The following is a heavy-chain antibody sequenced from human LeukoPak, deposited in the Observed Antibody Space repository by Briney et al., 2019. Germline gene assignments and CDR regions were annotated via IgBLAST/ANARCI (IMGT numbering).Heavy chain of an antibody. V-gene: IGHV4-31*03. D-gene: IGHD3-22*01. CDR3: ARDPYYFDRSGGFDP. J-gene: IGHJ5*02. Sequence: XLXXTXSGGSXXXGGYXWSWIRQHPGKGLEWIGYIHFSGSTYYNPSLKSRVTISVDTSKNQFSLKLSSVTAADTAVYFCARDPYYFDRSGGFDPWGQGTLVTVSS. CDR1: GGSXXXGGYX. CDR2: IHFSGST.